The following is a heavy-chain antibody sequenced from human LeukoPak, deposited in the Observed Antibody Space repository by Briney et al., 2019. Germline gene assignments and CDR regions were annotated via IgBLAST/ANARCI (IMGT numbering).Heavy chain of an antibody. CDR3: TTRRITMVRGALYYFDY. Sequence: SGGSLRLSCAASGFTFSNAWMSWVRQAPGKGLEWVGRIKSKTDGGTTDYTAPVKGRFTISRDDSKNTLYLQMNSLKTEDTAVYYCTTRRITMVRGALYYFDYWGQGTLVTVSS. CDR2: IKSKTDGGTT. CDR1: GFTFSNAW. V-gene: IGHV3-15*01. J-gene: IGHJ4*02. D-gene: IGHD3-10*01.